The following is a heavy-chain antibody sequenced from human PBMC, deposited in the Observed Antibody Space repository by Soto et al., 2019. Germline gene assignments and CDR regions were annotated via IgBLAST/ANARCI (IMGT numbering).Heavy chain of an antibody. CDR1: GFTFSSYA. CDR3: AKSLGYCSGGSCYNYYYGMDV. V-gene: IGHV3-30-3*02. CDR2: ISYDGSNN. J-gene: IGHJ6*02. D-gene: IGHD2-15*01. Sequence: GGSLRLSCAASGFTFSSYAMHWVRQAPGKGLEWVAVISYDGSNNYYADSVKGRFTISRDNSKNTLYLQMNSLRAEDTAVYYCAKSLGYCSGGSCYNYYYGMDVWGQGTTVTVSS.